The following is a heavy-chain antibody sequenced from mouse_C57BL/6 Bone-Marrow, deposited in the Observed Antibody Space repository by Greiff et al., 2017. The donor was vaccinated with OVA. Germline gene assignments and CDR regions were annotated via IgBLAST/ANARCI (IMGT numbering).Heavy chain of an antibody. D-gene: IGHD3-2*02. Sequence: SGAELVRPGASVKLSCTASGLNITDDYMHWVKQRPEQGLEWIGWIDTEDGATEYASTFQGTATITADTSSNTAYLQLSRLTSEDTAVYYCTPSAQATALDYWGQGTTLTVSS. J-gene: IGHJ2*01. CDR2: IDTEDGAT. V-gene: IGHV14-4*01. CDR3: TPSAQATALDY. CDR1: GLNITDDY.